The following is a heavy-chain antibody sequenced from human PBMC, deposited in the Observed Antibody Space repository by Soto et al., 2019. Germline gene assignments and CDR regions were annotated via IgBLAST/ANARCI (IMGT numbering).Heavy chain of an antibody. D-gene: IGHD1-26*01. CDR1: GGSISSGGYS. CDR2: IYHSGST. V-gene: IGHV4-30-2*01. Sequence: SETLSLTCAVSGGSISSGGYSWSWIRQPPGKGLEWIGYIYHSGSTYYNPSLKSRVTISVDRSKNQFSLKLSSVTAADTAVYYCARAYTTDYWFDPRGQGTLVTVSS. CDR3: ARAYTTDYWFDP. J-gene: IGHJ5*02.